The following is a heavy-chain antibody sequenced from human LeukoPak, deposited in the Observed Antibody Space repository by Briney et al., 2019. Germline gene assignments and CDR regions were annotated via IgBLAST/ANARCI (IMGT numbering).Heavy chain of an antibody. CDR3: ARAGGDYGDYYHYYYYMDV. D-gene: IGHD4-17*01. J-gene: IGHJ6*03. Sequence: ASVKVSCKAPGYTLTSHDINWVRQATGQGLEWMGWMNPNNGDTGYAQKFQGRVTMTRDTSVSTAYMELSSLTSEDTAVYYCARAGGDYGDYYHYYYYMDVWGSGTTVTVSS. CDR2: MNPNNGDT. V-gene: IGHV1-8*01. CDR1: GYTLTSHD.